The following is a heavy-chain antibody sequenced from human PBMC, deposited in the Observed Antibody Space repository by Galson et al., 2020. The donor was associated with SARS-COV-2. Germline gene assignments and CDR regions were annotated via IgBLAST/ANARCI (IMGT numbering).Heavy chain of an antibody. J-gene: IGHJ6*02. Sequence: GESLKISCAASGFTFSSYAMSWVRQAPGKGPEWVSAISGSGGSTYYADSVKGRFTISRDNSKNTLYLQMNSLRAEDTAVYYCAKEDGSGREDYYYYYGMDVWGQGTTVTVSS. D-gene: IGHD3-10*01. CDR1: GFTFSSYA. CDR3: AKEDGSGREDYYYYYGMDV. CDR2: ISGSGGST. V-gene: IGHV3-23*01.